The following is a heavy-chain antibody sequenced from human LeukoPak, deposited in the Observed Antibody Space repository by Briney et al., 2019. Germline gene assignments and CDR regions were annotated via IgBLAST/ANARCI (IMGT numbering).Heavy chain of an antibody. J-gene: IGHJ4*02. D-gene: IGHD6-25*01. Sequence: TGGSLRLSCAASGFTFSSYWMHWVRQAPGKGLGWVSRINSDGSSTSYADSVKGRFTISRDNAKNTLYLQMNSLRAEDTAVYYCARVLGHGFFDYWGQGTLVTVSS. CDR2: INSDGSST. CDR1: GFTFSSYW. CDR3: ARVLGHGFFDY. V-gene: IGHV3-74*01.